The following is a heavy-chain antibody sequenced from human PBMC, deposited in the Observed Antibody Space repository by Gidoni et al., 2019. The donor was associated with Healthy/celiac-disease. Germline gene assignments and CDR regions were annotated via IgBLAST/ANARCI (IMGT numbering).Heavy chain of an antibody. J-gene: IGHJ4*02. Sequence: QVTLRESGPALVKPTQTLTLTCTFSGFSLSTSGMCVSWIRQPPGKALEWLARIDWDDDKYYRTSLKTMLTISKDTSKNQVVLTMTNMYPVDTATYYCARSVGLWTQFDYWGQGTLVTVSS. D-gene: IGHD5-18*01. CDR3: ARSVGLWTQFDY. CDR1: GFSLSTSGMC. CDR2: IDWDDDK. V-gene: IGHV2-70*15.